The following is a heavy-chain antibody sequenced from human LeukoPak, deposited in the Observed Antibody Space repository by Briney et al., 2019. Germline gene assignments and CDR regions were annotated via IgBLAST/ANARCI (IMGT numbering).Heavy chain of an antibody. D-gene: IGHD5-12*01. CDR3: AKDNDYAI. CDR1: GFTFSSSG. Sequence: GGSLRLSCAVSGFTFSSSGMHWVRQAPGRGLEWVAFIRTDENHKDYADSVKGRFTISRDNSKNPLYVQVNSPRPEDTAVYYCAKDNDYAIWGQGTLVTVSS. J-gene: IGHJ3*02. CDR2: IRTDENHK. V-gene: IGHV3-30*02.